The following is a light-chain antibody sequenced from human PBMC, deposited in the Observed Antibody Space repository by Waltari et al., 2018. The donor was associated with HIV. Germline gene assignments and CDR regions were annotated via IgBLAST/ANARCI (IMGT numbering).Light chain of an antibody. CDR3: QQFYKIPWT. CDR1: RSVLYYAKNKNY. V-gene: IGKV4-1*01. J-gene: IGKJ1*01. Sequence: DIVMTQSPGPLTVSAGGRASTNCQSCRSVLYYAKNKNYLAWYQQKPGQPPRLLLSWSSTRESGVSARFTGSGSGTDFTLTIDNVQSDDAAVYYCQQFYKIPWTFGQGTKVDI. CDR2: WSS.